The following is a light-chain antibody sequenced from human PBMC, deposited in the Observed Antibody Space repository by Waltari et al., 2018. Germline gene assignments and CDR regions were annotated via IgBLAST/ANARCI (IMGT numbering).Light chain of an antibody. Sequence: DIQMTQSPSTLSASVGDRVTITCRASQSISSWLAWYQQKPGKAPKLLIYKASSLESGVPSRFSGSGSGTEFTLTIISLQPDDFATYYCQQYNSYWGYTFGQGTKLEIK. CDR3: QQYNSYWGYT. CDR2: KAS. J-gene: IGKJ2*01. CDR1: QSISSW. V-gene: IGKV1-5*03.